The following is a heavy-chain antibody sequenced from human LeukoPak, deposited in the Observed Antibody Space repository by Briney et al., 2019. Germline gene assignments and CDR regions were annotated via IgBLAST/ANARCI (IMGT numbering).Heavy chain of an antibody. CDR2: ISGSSATT. Sequence: GGSLRLSCAASGFTFSSSGMSWVRQAPGKGLEWVSTISGSSATTYYADSVKGRFTVSRDNSKNTLYLQMNSLRAEDTALYYCAKRAPYYFDYWGQGTLVPVS. J-gene: IGHJ4*02. CDR1: GFTFSSSG. V-gene: IGHV3-23*01. CDR3: AKRAPYYFDY.